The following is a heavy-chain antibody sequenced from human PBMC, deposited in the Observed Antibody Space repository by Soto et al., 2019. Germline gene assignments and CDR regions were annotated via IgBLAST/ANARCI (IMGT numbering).Heavy chain of an antibody. D-gene: IGHD3-10*01. Sequence: WGSLRLSCAPSGFTFSTYGIHCVRQSPVKGLEWVAVIWYDGSNQYYADSVKGRFTISRDNSKNVLYLQMNSLRAEDTAVYYCARDLGAFNYGSAYFDYWGQGTPVTVSS. CDR1: GFTFSTYG. CDR3: ARDLGAFNYGSAYFDY. J-gene: IGHJ4*02. V-gene: IGHV3-33*01. CDR2: IWYDGSNQ.